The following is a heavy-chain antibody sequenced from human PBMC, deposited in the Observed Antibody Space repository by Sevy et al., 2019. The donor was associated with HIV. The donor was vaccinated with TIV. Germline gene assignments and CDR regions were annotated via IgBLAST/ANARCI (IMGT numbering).Heavy chain of an antibody. CDR3: ARAPSGSQGPGQYFQH. CDR1: GYTFSNYI. J-gene: IGHJ1*01. Sequence: ASVKVSCKASGYTFSNYIITWVRQAPGQGLEWMGRISTYNTNYAQKFQGRVTMTTDTSTSTVYMELRSLRSDDTAVYYRARAPSGSQGPGQYFQHWGQGTLVTVSS. CDR2: ISTYNT. D-gene: IGHD1-26*01. V-gene: IGHV1-18*01.